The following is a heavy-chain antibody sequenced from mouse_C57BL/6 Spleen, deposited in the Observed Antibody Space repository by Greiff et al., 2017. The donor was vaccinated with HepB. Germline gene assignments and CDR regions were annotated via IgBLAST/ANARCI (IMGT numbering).Heavy chain of an antibody. CDR2: INPSNGGT. CDR1: GYTFTSYW. J-gene: IGHJ4*01. V-gene: IGHV1-53*01. CDR3: ARGAYYYGSNHGWNLIDY. D-gene: IGHD1-1*01. Sequence: QVQLQQPGTELVKPGASVKLSCKASGYTFTSYWMHWVKQRPGQGLEWIGNINPSNGGTNYNEKFKSKATLTVDKSSSTAYMQLSSLTSEDSAVYYGARGAYYYGSNHGWNLIDYWGQGTSVTVSS.